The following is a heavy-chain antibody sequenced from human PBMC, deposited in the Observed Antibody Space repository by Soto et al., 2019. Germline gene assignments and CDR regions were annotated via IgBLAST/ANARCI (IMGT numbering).Heavy chain of an antibody. D-gene: IGHD3-3*01. J-gene: IGHJ4*02. CDR2: ISAYNGNT. V-gene: IGHV1-18*01. CDR3: ARDLYDFWSGYYTDYYFDY. CDR1: GYTFISYG. Sequence: ASVKVSCKASGYTFISYGISWVRQAPGQGLEWMGWISAYNGNTNYAQKLQGRVTMTTDTSTSTAYMELRSLRSDDTAVYYCARDLYDFWSGYYTDYYFDYWGQGTLVTVSS.